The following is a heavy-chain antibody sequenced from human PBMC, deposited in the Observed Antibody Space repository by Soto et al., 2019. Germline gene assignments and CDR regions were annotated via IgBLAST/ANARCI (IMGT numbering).Heavy chain of an antibody. Sequence: PSETLSLTCTVSGGSVSSGSYYWSWIRQPPGKGLEWIGYIYYSGSTNYNPSLKSRVTISVDTSKNQFSLKLSSVTAADTAVYYCARVVSIAAAGSYGMDVWGQGTTVTVSS. CDR3: ARVVSIAAAGSYGMDV. CDR1: GGSVSSGSYY. D-gene: IGHD6-13*01. J-gene: IGHJ6*02. V-gene: IGHV4-61*01. CDR2: IYYSGST.